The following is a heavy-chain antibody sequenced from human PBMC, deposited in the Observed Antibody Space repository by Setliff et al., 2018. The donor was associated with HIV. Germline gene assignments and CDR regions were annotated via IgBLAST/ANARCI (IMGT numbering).Heavy chain of an antibody. CDR2: IRPNGGTT. CDR1: GYPFNVYY. D-gene: IGHD2-15*01. CDR3: AKGGGSYCGGGSCPPYWFDP. J-gene: IGHJ5*02. V-gene: IGHV1-2*02. Sequence: ASVKVSCKTSGYPFNVYYVNWVRQAPGQGLEWVGWIRPNGGTTKYAPKFQGRVTLTRDTANTTVYMDLGSLTSGDTAIYYCAKGGGSYCGGGSCPPYWFDPWGQGTLVTVSS.